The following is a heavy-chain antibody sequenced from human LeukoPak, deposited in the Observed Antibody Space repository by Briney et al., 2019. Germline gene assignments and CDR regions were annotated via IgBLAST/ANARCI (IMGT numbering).Heavy chain of an antibody. CDR1: GFTFSSYS. Sequence: PGGSLGLSCVVSGFTFSSYSMNWVRQAPGKGLEWVSYISSSSSTIYHADSVKGRFTISRDNAKNSLYLQMNSLRDEDTAVYYCARDGAYYYDSSGYSGGGAFDIWGQGTMVTVSS. D-gene: IGHD3-22*01. V-gene: IGHV3-48*02. CDR2: ISSSSSTI. J-gene: IGHJ3*02. CDR3: ARDGAYYYDSSGYSGGGAFDI.